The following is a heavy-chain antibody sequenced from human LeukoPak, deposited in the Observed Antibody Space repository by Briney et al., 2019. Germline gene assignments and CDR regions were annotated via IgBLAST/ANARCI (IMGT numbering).Heavy chain of an antibody. CDR3: ARDRTPGSLGGSSRGIGI. D-gene: IGHD6-13*01. Sequence: SETLSLTCSVSGDSFTPYYWGWIRQPHGKGLEWIGRLTTTGTTNYNPSLKSRVTMSLDTSNMQFSLKLTSVTAADTAVYYCARDRTPGSLGGSSRGIGIWGQGTMVTVSS. J-gene: IGHJ3*02. V-gene: IGHV4-4*07. CDR1: GDSFTPYY. CDR2: LTTTGTT.